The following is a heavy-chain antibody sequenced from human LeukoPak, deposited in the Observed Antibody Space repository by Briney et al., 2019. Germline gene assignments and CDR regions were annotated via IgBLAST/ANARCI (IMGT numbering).Heavy chain of an antibody. Sequence: ASVKVSCKASGYTFTGYYMHWVRQAPGQGLEWIGWINPNSGGTNYAQKFQGRVTMTRDTSISTAYMELSRLRSDDTAVYYCARDRQYYDSSGYYYEYYFDYWGQGTLVTVSS. CDR2: INPNSGGT. V-gene: IGHV1-2*02. J-gene: IGHJ4*02. CDR1: GYTFTGYY. D-gene: IGHD3-22*01. CDR3: ARDRQYYDSSGYYYEYYFDY.